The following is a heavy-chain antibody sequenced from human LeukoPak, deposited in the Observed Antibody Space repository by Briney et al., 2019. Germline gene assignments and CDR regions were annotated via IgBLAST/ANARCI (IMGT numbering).Heavy chain of an antibody. CDR3: AGVAEHYGNYVDFDY. J-gene: IGHJ4*02. D-gene: IGHD4-11*01. V-gene: IGHV3-30-3*01. CDR1: GFTFSGYP. Sequence: GGSLRLSCAASGFTFSGYPIHWVRQAPGKGLEWVAVISYDGSNKYYADSVKGRFTISRDNAKNMLYLQMNSLRAEDTAMYYCAGVAEHYGNYVDFDYWGQGTLVTVSS. CDR2: ISYDGSNK.